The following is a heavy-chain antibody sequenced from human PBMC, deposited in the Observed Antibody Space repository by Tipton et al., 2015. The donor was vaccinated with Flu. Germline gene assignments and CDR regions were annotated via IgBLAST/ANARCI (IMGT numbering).Heavy chain of an antibody. D-gene: IGHD3-22*01. V-gene: IGHV1-2*02. CDR2: INPNSGGT. CDR3: AREVYYYDSSGDDAFDI. CDR1: GYTFTGYY. Sequence: QVQLVQSGAEVKKPGASVKVSCKASGYTFTGYYMHWVRQAPGQGLEWMGWINPNSGGTNYAQKFQGRVTMTRDTSISTAYMELSRLRSDDTAVYYCAREVYYYDSSGDDAFDIWGQGTMVTVSS. J-gene: IGHJ3*02.